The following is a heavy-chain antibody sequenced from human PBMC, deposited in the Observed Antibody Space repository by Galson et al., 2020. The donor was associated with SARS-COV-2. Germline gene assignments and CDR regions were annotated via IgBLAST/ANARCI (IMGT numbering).Heavy chain of an antibody. Sequence: SETLSLTCAVYGGSFSGYYWSWIRQPPGKGLEWIGEINHSGSTNYNPSLKSRVTISVDTSKNQFSLKLSSVTAADTAVYYCARARFRITMVRGVIMGYYYGMDVWVQGTTVTVSS. CDR3: ARARFRITMVRGVIMGYYYGMDV. V-gene: IGHV4-34*01. CDR1: GGSFSGYY. CDR2: INHSGST. J-gene: IGHJ6*02. D-gene: IGHD3-10*01.